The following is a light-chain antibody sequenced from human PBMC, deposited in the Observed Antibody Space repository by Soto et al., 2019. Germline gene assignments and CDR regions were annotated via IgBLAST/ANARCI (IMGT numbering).Light chain of an antibody. Sequence: DIQMTQSPSTLSSSVGERVTITCRASQSIKNWLAWYQQKPGEAPKLLIYNASTLESGVPSRFSGSGSGTEFTLPISCLQPDDVATYYCQQYSSYSQFTFGPGTKVDIK. CDR2: NAS. CDR3: QQYSSYSQFT. V-gene: IGKV1-5*03. CDR1: QSIKNW. J-gene: IGKJ3*01.